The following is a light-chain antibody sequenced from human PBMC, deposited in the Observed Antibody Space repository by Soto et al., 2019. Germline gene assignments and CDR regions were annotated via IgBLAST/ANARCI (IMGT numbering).Light chain of an antibody. Sequence: VMTQSPATLSVSPGERATLSCRARQSISTKLAWFQQKPGQAPRLLVYGASTRATGIPARFSGSWSGTDFILTINSLQSEDFALYYCQQYNSWPYTLGQGRLLEIK. CDR3: QQYNSWPYT. CDR2: GAS. V-gene: IGKV3-15*01. CDR1: QSISTK. J-gene: IGKJ5*01.